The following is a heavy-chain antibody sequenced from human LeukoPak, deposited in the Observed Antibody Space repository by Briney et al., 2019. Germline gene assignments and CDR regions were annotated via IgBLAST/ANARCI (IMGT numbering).Heavy chain of an antibody. V-gene: IGHV3-64*01. J-gene: IGHJ4*02. D-gene: IGHD6-19*01. CDR2: ISSHGGST. CDR3: AVAHISGYYDY. Sequence: GGYLRLYCAASGFTFSNYNMHWVRQAPGQGLEYISAISSHGGSTSYANSVKGRFTIYRDNSKNTLYLQMGSLRAEDMAVYYCAVAHISGYYDYWGQGTLVTVSS. CDR1: GFTFSNYN.